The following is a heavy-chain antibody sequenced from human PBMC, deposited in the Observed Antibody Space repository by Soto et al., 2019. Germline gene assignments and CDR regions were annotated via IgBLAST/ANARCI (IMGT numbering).Heavy chain of an antibody. CDR1: GGSISFYY. CDR3: ASDYAAQDAFDI. D-gene: IGHD6-6*01. Sequence: QVLLQESGPGLVKPSETLSLTCTVSGGSISFYYWTWIRQPAGKGLEWIGRLSSSGSTNYNPSLKSRVSMSIDTSKNQFSLKLSSVTAADTGVYYGASDYAAQDAFDIWGQGTMVTVSS. CDR2: LSSSGST. V-gene: IGHV4-4*07. J-gene: IGHJ3*02.